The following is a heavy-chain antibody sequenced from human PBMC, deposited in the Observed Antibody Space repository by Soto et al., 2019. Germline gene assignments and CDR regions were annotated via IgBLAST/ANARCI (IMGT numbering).Heavy chain of an antibody. CDR3: ARAIQCSYYCYYGMDV. Sequence: QVQLVQSGAEVKKPGSSVKVSCKASGGTFSSYAISWVRQAPGRGLEWMGGIIPIFGTANYAKKFQGRVTITADESTSTAYMELSSLRSEDTAVYYCARAIQCSYYCYYGMDVWGQGTTVTVSS. J-gene: IGHJ6*02. CDR2: IIPIFGTA. D-gene: IGHD3-10*02. CDR1: GGTFSSYA. V-gene: IGHV1-69*01.